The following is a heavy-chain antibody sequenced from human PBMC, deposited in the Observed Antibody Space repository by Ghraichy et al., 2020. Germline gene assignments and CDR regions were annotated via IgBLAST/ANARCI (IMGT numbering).Heavy chain of an antibody. V-gene: IGHV3-30*02. CDR3: AKGGARGSSWCDY. J-gene: IGHJ4*02. CDR2: IRYDGSNK. CDR1: GFTFSSYG. D-gene: IGHD6-13*01. Sequence: GGSLRLSCAASGFTFSSYGMHWVRQAPGKGLEWVAFIRYDGSNKYYADSVKGRFTISRDNSKNTLYLQMNSLRAEDTAVYYCAKGGARGSSWCDYWGQGTLVTVSS.